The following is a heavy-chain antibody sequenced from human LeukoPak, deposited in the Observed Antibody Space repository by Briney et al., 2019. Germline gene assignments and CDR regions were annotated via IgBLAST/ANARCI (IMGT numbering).Heavy chain of an antibody. CDR2: ISSSGSTK. V-gene: IGHV3-11*04. J-gene: IGHJ4*02. D-gene: IGHD3-9*01. CDR1: GFTFSDYY. Sequence: GGSLRLSCAASGFTFSDYYMSWIRQAPGKGLEWVSYISSSGSTKYYADSVKGRFTISRDNAKNSLYLQMNSLRAEDTAVYYCAGSYDILTGLDYWGQGTLVTVSS. CDR3: AGSYDILTGLDY.